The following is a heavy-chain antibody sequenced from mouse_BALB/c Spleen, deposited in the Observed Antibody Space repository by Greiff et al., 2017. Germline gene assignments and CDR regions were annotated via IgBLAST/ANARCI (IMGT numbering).Heavy chain of an antibody. D-gene: IGHD2-10*02. CDR2: ISYSGST. J-gene: IGHJ2*01. CDR3: ARGWYGNPSFDY. Sequence: DVQLVESGPGLVKPSQSLSLTCTVTGYSITSDYAWNWIRQFPGNKLEWMGYISYSGSTSYNPSLKSRISITRDTSKNQFFLQLNSVTTEDTATYYCARGWYGNPSFDYWGQGTTLTVSS. CDR1: GYSITSDYA. V-gene: IGHV3-2*02.